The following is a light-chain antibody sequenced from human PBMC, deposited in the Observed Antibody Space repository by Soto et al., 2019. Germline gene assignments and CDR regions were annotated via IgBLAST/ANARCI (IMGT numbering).Light chain of an antibody. CDR2: AAS. CDR3: LQDHNYPHT. V-gene: IGKV1-6*01. Sequence: AIQMTQTASSLSVSVGDRVTITCRASQGIGNDVGWYQQKPGKAPKLLIYAASSLQSGVPSRFSGSRSGTDFTLTISSLQPEDFATNYCLQDHNYPHTFGGGTKVEIK. J-gene: IGKJ4*01. CDR1: QGIGND.